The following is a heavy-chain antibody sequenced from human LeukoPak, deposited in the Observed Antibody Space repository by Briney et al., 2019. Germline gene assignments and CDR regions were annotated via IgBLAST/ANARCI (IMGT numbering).Heavy chain of an antibody. D-gene: IGHD6-13*01. CDR1: GFTFSSYW. CDR2: IKQDGSGK. Sequence: GGSLRLSCAASGFTFSSYWMRWVRQAPGKGGEGVANIKQDGSGKYYVDSVKGRFTISRDNAKNSLYLQMNSLRAEDTAVYYCARAKQQAAYWGQGTLVTVPS. CDR3: ARAKQQAAY. V-gene: IGHV3-7*03. J-gene: IGHJ4*02.